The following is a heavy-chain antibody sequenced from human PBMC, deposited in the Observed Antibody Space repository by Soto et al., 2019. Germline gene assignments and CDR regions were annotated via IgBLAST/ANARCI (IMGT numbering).Heavy chain of an antibody. CDR3: ARHTPYSSSFY. CDR2: IYYSGST. D-gene: IGHD6-6*01. V-gene: IGHV4-39*01. CDR1: GGYIRSSSCY. J-gene: IGHJ4*02. Sequence: SVTLCLTCTVSGGYIRSSSCYWGWIRQPPGKGLEWIGSIYYSGSTYYNPSLKSRVTISVDTSKNQFSLKLSSVTAADTAVYYCARHTPYSSSFYWGQGTLVTVSS.